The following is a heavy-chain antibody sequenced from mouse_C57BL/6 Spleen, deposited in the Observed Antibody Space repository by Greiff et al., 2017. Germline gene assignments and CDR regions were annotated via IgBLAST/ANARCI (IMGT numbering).Heavy chain of an antibody. Sequence: EVQLQQSGPELVKPGASVKISCKASGYTFTDYYMNWVKQSHGKSLEWIGDINPNHGGTSSHQKFKGKATLTVDKSSSTAYMELRSLTSEDSAVYYFARRKRIYYSNDGYYFDYWGQGTTLTVSS. J-gene: IGHJ2*01. CDR2: INPNHGGT. CDR3: ARRKRIYYSNDGYYFDY. CDR1: GYTFTDYY. V-gene: IGHV1-26*01. D-gene: IGHD2-5*01.